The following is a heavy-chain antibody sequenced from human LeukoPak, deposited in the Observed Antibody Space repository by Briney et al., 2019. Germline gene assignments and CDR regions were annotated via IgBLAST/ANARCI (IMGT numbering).Heavy chain of an antibody. D-gene: IGHD3-16*01. V-gene: IGHV3-9*01. CDR3: ARLKIDY. CDR1: GFTFDDYA. J-gene: IGHJ4*02. Sequence: GRSLRLSCAASGFTFDDYAMHWVRQAPGKGLEWVSGISWNSGSIGYADSVKGRFTISRDNAKNSLYLQMNSLRAEDTAVYYCARLKIDYWGQGVLVTVSS. CDR2: ISWNSGSI.